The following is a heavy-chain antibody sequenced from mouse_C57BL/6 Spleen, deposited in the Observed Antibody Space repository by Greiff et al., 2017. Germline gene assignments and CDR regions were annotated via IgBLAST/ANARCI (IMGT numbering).Heavy chain of an antibody. CDR2: IYPSDSET. Sequence: QVPLQQPGAELVRPGSSVKLSCKASGYTFTSYWLDWVQQRPGHGLEWIGNIYPSDSETHYNQKFKDKATLTVDKSSSTAYMQLSSLTSEDSAVYYCARSYDYFDYWGQGTTLTVSS. J-gene: IGHJ2*01. D-gene: IGHD2-3*01. CDR1: GYTFTSYW. CDR3: ARSYDYFDY. V-gene: IGHV1-61*01.